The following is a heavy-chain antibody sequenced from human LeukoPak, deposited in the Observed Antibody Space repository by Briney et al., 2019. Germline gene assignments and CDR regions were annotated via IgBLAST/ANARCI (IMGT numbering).Heavy chain of an antibody. V-gene: IGHV3-74*01. D-gene: IGHD4-17*01. CDR2: INSDGSST. Sequence: GGSLRLSCAASGFTFSGYWMHWVRQAPGKGLVWVSRINSDGSSTSYADSVKGRFTISRDNAKNTLYLQMNSLRAEDTAVYYCARVLGYGDYVRYWGQGTLVTVSS. CDR1: GFTFSGYW. J-gene: IGHJ4*02. CDR3: ARVLGYGDYVRY.